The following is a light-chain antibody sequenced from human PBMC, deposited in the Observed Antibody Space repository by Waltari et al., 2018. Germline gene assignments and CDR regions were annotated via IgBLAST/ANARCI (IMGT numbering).Light chain of an antibody. Sequence: SFELTQDPAVSVALGQTVTITCRGRTLATFYANWYQQKPGQAPILVFAGRNDRPPGIPDRFSGSNSRNTASLTITGAQAEDEAAYYCNSRDTSGHHVVFGGGTNLTVL. CDR3: NSRDTSGHHVV. V-gene: IGLV3-19*01. CDR1: TLATFY. CDR2: GRN. J-gene: IGLJ2*01.